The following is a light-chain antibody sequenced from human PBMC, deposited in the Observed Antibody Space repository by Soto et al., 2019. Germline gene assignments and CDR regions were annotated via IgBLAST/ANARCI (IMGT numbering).Light chain of an antibody. J-gene: IGKJ1*01. CDR2: GAF. Sequence: EIVLTQSPVTLSLSPVEIATFSCRASQSVSSNYLAWYQQKPGQAPRLLIYGAFKRATGIPDRFSGSGSGTDFTLTISRMEPEDFAVYCCQQYGSSPRTLGPGTKVDIK. V-gene: IGKV3-20*01. CDR1: QSVSSNY. CDR3: QQYGSSPRT.